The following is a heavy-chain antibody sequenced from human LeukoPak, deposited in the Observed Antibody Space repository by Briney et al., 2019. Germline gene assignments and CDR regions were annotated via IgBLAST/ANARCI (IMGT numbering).Heavy chain of an antibody. CDR1: GFTFSSYG. V-gene: IGHV3-30*18. D-gene: IGHD4-17*01. Sequence: PGGSLRLSCAASGFTFSSYGMHWVRQAPGKGLEWVAVISYDGSNKYYADSVKGRFTISRDNSKNTLYLQMNSLRAEDTAVYYCAKDFIGNHLAYGDYEDFDYWGQGTLVTVSS. CDR2: ISYDGSNK. J-gene: IGHJ4*02. CDR3: AKDFIGNHLAYGDYEDFDY.